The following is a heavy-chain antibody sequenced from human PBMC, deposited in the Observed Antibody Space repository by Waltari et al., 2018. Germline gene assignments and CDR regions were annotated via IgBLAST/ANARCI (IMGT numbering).Heavy chain of an antibody. D-gene: IGHD2-15*01. CDR2: INAGNGNT. Sequence: QVQLVQSGAEVKKPGASVKVSCKASGDTFTSYAMQWVRQAPGQRLEWMGWINAGNGNTKYSQKFQGRVTITRDTSASTAYMELSSLGSEDTAVYYCARDRCSGGSCYFDYWGQGTLVTVAS. CDR1: GDTFTSYA. CDR3: ARDRCSGGSCYFDY. V-gene: IGHV1-3*01. J-gene: IGHJ4*02.